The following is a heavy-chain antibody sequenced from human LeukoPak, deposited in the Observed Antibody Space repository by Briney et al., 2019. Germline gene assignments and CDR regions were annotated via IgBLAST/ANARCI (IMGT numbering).Heavy chain of an antibody. CDR1: GGSISGYY. V-gene: IGHV4-59*01. CDR3: AREALERRSGYYYGMDV. Sequence: PSETLSLTCTVSGGSISGYYWSWIRQPPGKGLEWIGYIHYSGPTNYNPSLKSRVTISVDTSKKQFSLKLSSVTAADTAVYYCAREALERRSGYYYGMDVWGQGTTVTVSS. D-gene: IGHD1-1*01. J-gene: IGHJ6*02. CDR2: IHYSGPT.